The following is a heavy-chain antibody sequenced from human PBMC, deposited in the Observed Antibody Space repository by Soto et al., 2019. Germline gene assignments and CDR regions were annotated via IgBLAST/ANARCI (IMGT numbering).Heavy chain of an antibody. CDR1: GFPCISYS. D-gene: IGHD6-19*01. V-gene: IGHV3-21*01. CDR3: ARDREYSSGWYEAYYYGMDV. Sequence: SGGSLRLSCTASGFPCISYSMNWVRQATGKGLEWVSSISSSSSYIYYADSVKGRFTISRDNAKNSLYLQMNSLRAEDTAVYYCARDREYSSGWYEAYYYGMDVWGQGTTVTVSS. CDR2: ISSSSSYI. J-gene: IGHJ6*02.